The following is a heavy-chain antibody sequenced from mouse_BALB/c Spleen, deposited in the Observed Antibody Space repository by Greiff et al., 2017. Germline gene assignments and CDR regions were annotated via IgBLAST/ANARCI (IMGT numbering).Heavy chain of an antibody. CDR2: INSNGGST. J-gene: IGHJ3*01. CDR3: ARWLRQAWFAY. D-gene: IGHD2-2*01. Sequence: EVMLVESGGGLVQPGGSLKLSCAASGFTFSSYGMSWVRQTPDKRLELVATINSNGGSTYYPDSVKGRFTISRDNAKNTLYLQMSSLKSEDTAMYYCARWLRQAWFAYWGQGTLVTVSA. CDR1: GFTFSSYG. V-gene: IGHV5-6-3*01.